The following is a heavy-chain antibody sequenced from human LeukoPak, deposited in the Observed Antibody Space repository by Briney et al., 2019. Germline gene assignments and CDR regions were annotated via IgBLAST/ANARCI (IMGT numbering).Heavy chain of an antibody. Sequence: SETLSLTCTVSGYSISSGYYWGWIRPPPGKGLEWIGSIYHSGSTYYNPSLKSRVTISEDTSKNQFSLKLSSVTAADTAVYYCARSFRGSSWSSDYWGQGTLVTVSS. CDR2: IYHSGST. V-gene: IGHV4-38-2*02. CDR3: ARSFRGSSWSSDY. J-gene: IGHJ4*02. D-gene: IGHD6-13*01. CDR1: GYSISSGYY.